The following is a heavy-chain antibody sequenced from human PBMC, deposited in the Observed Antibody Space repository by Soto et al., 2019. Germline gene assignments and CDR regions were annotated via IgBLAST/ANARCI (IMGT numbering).Heavy chain of an antibody. V-gene: IGHV3-30*18. Sequence: QVQLVESGGGVVQPGRSLRLSCAASGFTFSSYGMHWVRQAPGKGLEWVAVISYDGSNKYYADSVKGRFTISRDNSKNTLYLQMNSLRAEDTAVYYCAKGLWFGELPFDAFDIWGQRTMVTVSS. J-gene: IGHJ3*02. CDR3: AKGLWFGELPFDAFDI. CDR2: ISYDGSNK. CDR1: GFTFSSYG. D-gene: IGHD3-10*01.